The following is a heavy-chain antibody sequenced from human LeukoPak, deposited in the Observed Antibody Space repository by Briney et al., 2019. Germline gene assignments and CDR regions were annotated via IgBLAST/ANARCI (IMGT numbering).Heavy chain of an antibody. J-gene: IGHJ4*02. Sequence: GGSLRLSCAASGFTFSSYGMHWVRQAPGKGLEWVAFIRYDGSNKYYADSVKGRFTISRDNSKNTLYLQMNSLRAEDTAVYYCATALGSRWELPSAPDYWGQGTLVTVSS. D-gene: IGHD1-26*01. V-gene: IGHV3-30*02. CDR2: IRYDGSNK. CDR3: ATALGSRWELPSAPDY. CDR1: GFTFSSYG.